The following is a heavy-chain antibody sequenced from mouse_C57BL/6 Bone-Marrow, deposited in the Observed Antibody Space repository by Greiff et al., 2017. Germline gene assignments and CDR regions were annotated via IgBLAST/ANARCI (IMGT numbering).Heavy chain of an antibody. Sequence: EVNVVESGGGLVKPGGSLKLSCAASGFTFSSYAMSWVRQTPEKRLEWVATISDGGSYTYYPDNVKGRFTISRDNAKNNLYLQMSHLKSEDTAMYYCASSDGLYYAMDYWGQGTSVTVSS. J-gene: IGHJ4*01. CDR3: ASSDGLYYAMDY. CDR1: GFTFSSYA. V-gene: IGHV5-4*03. D-gene: IGHD1-2*01. CDR2: ISDGGSYT.